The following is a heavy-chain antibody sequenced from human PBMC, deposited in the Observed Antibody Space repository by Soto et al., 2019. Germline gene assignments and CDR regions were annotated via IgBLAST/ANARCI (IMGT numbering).Heavy chain of an antibody. V-gene: IGHV4-31*03. CDR1: GGSISSGGYY. CDR2: IYYSGST. CDR3: AKPGGVYWYFDL. Sequence: SETLSLTCTVSGGSISSGGYYWSWIRQHPGKGLEWIGYIYYSGSTYFNPSLKCRLTISVGTSKNQFSLQLSSVTAADTATYYCAKPGGVYWYFDLWGRGTLVTVSS. J-gene: IGHJ2*01. D-gene: IGHD3-3*01.